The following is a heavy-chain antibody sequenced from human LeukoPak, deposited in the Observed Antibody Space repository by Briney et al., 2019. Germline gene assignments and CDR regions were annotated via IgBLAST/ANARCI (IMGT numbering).Heavy chain of an antibody. V-gene: IGHV1-69*04. CDR2: IIPILGIA. CDR3: ARGPYSSGWYRWFDP. Sequence: ASVKVSCKASGGTFSSYAISWVRQAPGQGLKWMGRIIPILGIANYAQKFQGRVTITADKSTSTAYMELSSLRSEDTAVYYCARGPYSSGWYRWFDPWGQGTLVTVSS. CDR1: GGTFSSYA. J-gene: IGHJ5*02. D-gene: IGHD6-19*01.